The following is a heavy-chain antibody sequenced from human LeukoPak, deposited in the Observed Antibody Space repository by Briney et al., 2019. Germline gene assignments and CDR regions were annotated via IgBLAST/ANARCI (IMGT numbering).Heavy chain of an antibody. Sequence: GGSLRLSCAASGFTVSSNYMSWVRQAPGKGLEWVSVIYSGGSTYYADSVKGRFTISRDNSKNTLYLQMNSLRAEDTAVYYCATPTVAGTIYYYGMDVWGQGTTVTVSS. D-gene: IGHD6-19*01. V-gene: IGHV3-66*04. CDR2: IYSGGST. J-gene: IGHJ6*02. CDR3: ATPTVAGTIYYYGMDV. CDR1: GFTVSSNY.